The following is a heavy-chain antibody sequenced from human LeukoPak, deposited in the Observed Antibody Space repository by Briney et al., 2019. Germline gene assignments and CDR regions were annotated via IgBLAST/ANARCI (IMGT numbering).Heavy chain of an antibody. CDR3: ARQDTAMVRGIHWFFDL. D-gene: IGHD5-18*01. CDR2: IYYSGNT. Sequence: SPSETLSLTCSVSGGSISSSSYYWGWIRQPPGKGLEWIGSIYYSGNTYNNPSLKSRVTISVDTSKNQFSLKLSSVTVADTAVYYCARQDTAMVRGIHWFFDLWGRGTLVTVSS. V-gene: IGHV4-39*01. J-gene: IGHJ2*01. CDR1: GGSISSSSYY.